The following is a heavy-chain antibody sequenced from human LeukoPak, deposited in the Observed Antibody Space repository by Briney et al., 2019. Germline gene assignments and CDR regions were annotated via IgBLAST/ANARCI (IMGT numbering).Heavy chain of an antibody. V-gene: IGHV4-59*01. D-gene: IGHD4-17*01. Sequence: SETLSLTCTVSGGSISSYYWSWIRQPPGKGLEWIGYIYYSGSTNYNPSLKSRVTISVDTSKNQFSLKLSSVTAADTAVYYCARVIFSGDSNWFDPWGQGTLVTVSS. CDR1: GGSISSYY. CDR2: IYYSGST. J-gene: IGHJ5*02. CDR3: ARVIFSGDSNWFDP.